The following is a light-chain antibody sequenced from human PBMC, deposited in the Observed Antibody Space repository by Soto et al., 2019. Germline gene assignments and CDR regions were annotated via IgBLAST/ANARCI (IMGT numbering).Light chain of an antibody. V-gene: IGLV2-14*01. CDR1: SSDVGGYDY. CDR2: EVT. CDR3: SSHTSGRTRV. Sequence: QSALTQPASVSGSPGQSIAISCTGTSSDVGGYDYVSWYQQQPDKAPKLMIYEVTKRPSGVSNRFSGSKSGNTASLTISGLQSEDEADYYCSSHTSGRTRVFGTGTKVTVL. J-gene: IGLJ1*01.